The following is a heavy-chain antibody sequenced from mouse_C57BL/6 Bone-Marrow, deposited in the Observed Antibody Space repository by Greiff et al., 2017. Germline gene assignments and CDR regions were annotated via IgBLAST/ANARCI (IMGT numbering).Heavy chain of an antibody. D-gene: IGHD1-1*01. CDR2: IHPTSGST. CDR3: ARRTVVADFDY. J-gene: IGHJ2*01. V-gene: IGHV1-64*01. Sequence: QVQLQQPGAELVKPGASVKLSCKASGYTFTSYWMHWVKQRPGQGLEWIGMIHPTSGSTNYNEKFKSKATLTVDKSSSTAYMQLSSLTSEDSAVYYCARRTVVADFDYWGQGTTLTVSS. CDR1: GYTFTSYW.